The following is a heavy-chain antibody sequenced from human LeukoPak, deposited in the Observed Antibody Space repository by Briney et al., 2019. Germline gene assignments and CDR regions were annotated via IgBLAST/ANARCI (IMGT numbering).Heavy chain of an antibody. CDR2: IYSGGNT. V-gene: IGHV3-53*01. Sequence: GGSLRLSCAASGFTVSNNFMTWVRQAPGKGLEWVSMIYSGGNTYYADSVKGRFTISRDSSKNTVYFHMNSLRVEDTAVYYCARDRMTDGMDVWGQGTTVTVSS. J-gene: IGHJ6*02. CDR3: ARDRMTDGMDV. CDR1: GFTVSNNF. D-gene: IGHD2-8*01.